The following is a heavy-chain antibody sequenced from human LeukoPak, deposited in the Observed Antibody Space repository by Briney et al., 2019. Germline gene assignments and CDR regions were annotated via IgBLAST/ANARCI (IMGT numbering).Heavy chain of an antibody. V-gene: IGHV3-11*01. CDR3: ARESDSSGYSASFDY. J-gene: IGHJ4*02. CDR1: GFTFSDYY. CDR2: ISSSGSTI. Sequence: GGSLRLSCAASGFTFSDYYMSWIRQAQGKGLEWVSYISSSGSTIYYADSARGRFTISRDNAENSLYLQMNSLTDEDTAVYYCARESDSSGYSASFDYWGQGTLVTVSS. D-gene: IGHD3-22*01.